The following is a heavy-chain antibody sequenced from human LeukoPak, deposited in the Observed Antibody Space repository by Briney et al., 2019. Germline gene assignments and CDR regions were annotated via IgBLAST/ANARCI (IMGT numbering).Heavy chain of an antibody. Sequence: GGSLRLSCAASGFTVSSNYMSWVRQAPGKGLEWVAGILNDGSNTDYADSVKGRFTVSRDNSENTLYLQMNSLRDEDTAVYYCAKYKGAALYYHYGLDVWGPGTTAIVSS. J-gene: IGHJ6*02. CDR3: AKYKGAALYYHYGLDV. CDR2: ILNDGSNT. D-gene: IGHD1-14*01. CDR1: GFTVSSNY. V-gene: IGHV3-30*18.